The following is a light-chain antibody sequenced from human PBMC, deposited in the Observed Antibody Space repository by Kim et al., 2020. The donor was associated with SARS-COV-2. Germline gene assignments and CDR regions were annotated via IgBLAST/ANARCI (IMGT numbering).Light chain of an antibody. Sequence: QSALTQPASVTGSPGQSITISCTGTSSDVGTYNYVSWYQQHPDKAPKLMIFDVSKRPAGVSNRFSGSKSGNTASLTISGLQAEDEADYYCSSYTGSSTAYVFGTGTKVTVL. CDR1: SSDVGTYNY. V-gene: IGLV2-14*03. J-gene: IGLJ1*01. CDR2: DVS. CDR3: SSYTGSSTAYV.